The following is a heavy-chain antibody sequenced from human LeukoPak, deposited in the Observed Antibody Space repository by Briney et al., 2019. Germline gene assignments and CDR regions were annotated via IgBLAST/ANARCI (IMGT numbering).Heavy chain of an antibody. J-gene: IGHJ4*02. CDR3: AKALLDYGGKDAY. D-gene: IGHD4-23*01. CDR2: ISGSGGST. CDR1: GFTFSSYG. Sequence: GGSLRLSCAASGFTFSSYGMHWVRQAPGKGLEWVSAISGSGGSTYYADSVKGRFTISRDNSKNTLYLQMNSLRAEDTAVYCCAKALLDYGGKDAYWGQGTLVTVSS. V-gene: IGHV3-23*01.